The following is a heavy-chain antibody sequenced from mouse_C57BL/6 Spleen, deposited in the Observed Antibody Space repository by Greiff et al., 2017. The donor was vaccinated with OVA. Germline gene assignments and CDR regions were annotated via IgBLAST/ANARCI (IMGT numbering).Heavy chain of an antibody. Sequence: QVQLQQPGAELVKPGASVKLSCKASGYTFTSYWMHWVKQRPGQGLEWIGMIHPNSGSTNYNEKFKSKATLTVDKSSSTAYMQLSSLTSEDSAVYYCARPPTYYGFDYWGQGTTLTVSS. CDR1: GYTFTSYW. D-gene: IGHD2-10*01. CDR3: ARPPTYYGFDY. J-gene: IGHJ2*01. V-gene: IGHV1-64*01. CDR2: IHPNSGST.